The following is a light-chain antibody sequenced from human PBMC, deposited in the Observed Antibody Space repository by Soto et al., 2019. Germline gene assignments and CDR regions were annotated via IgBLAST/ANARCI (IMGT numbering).Light chain of an antibody. J-gene: IGLJ3*02. CDR2: NTY. CDR3: AAWDDSLNGPV. CDR1: SSNLGSNS. V-gene: IGLV1-44*01. Sequence: QSVLTQPPSASGTPGQRVIISCSGSSSNLGSNSGNWYQQLPGTAPKLLIYNTYQRPLGVPDRFSGSKSGTSASLAISGLQSEDEGEYCCAAWDDSLNGPVFGGGTKLTFL.